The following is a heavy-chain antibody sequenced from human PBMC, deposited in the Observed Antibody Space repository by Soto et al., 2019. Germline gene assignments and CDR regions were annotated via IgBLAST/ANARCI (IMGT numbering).Heavy chain of an antibody. CDR2: IPYDGSNK. Sequence: QVQLVESGGGVVQPGRSLRLSCAASGFTFSSYGMHWVRQAPGKGLEWVAVIPYDGSNKFYADSVKGRFTISRDNSKNTLYLQMNSLRTEDTAVYYCAKDLXRVPTISLEYWGQGTPVTVTS. CDR1: GFTFSSYG. J-gene: IGHJ4*02. D-gene: IGHD3-9*01. V-gene: IGHV3-30*18. CDR3: AKDLXRVPTISLEY.